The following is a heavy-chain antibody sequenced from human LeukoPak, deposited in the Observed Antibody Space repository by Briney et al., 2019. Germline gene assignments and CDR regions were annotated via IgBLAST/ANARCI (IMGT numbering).Heavy chain of an antibody. V-gene: IGHV4-59*01. D-gene: IGHD2-8*02. CDR1: GGSISSFY. CDR2: IYYSGST. CDR3: AREGGVKVD. Sequence: PSETLSLTCTVSGGSISSFYWSWIRQPPGKGLEWIGYIYYSGSTNYNPSLKSRVTISVDTSKNQFSLKLSSVTAADTAVYYCAREGGVKVDWGQGTLVTVSS. J-gene: IGHJ4*02.